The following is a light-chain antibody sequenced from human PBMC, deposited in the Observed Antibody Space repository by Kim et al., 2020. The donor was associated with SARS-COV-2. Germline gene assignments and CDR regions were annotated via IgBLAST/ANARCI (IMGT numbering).Light chain of an antibody. CDR1: PGVDIS. CDR3: QQRGSWPPALT. J-gene: IGKJ4*01. CDR2: DAA. V-gene: IGKV3-11*01. Sequence: PGQGATLSCRARPGVDISLAWYQQTPGQPPRLLIYDAAMRAAGIPDKFSGSGSGTDFTLTIGSLAPEDFAIYYCQQRGSWPPALTFGGGTKVDIK.